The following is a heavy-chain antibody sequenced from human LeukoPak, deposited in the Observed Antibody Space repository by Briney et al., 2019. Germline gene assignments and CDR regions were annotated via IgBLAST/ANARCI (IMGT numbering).Heavy chain of an antibody. J-gene: IGHJ4*02. D-gene: IGHD3-10*02. Sequence: SETLSLTCAVYGESFSGYYWSWIRQPPGKGLEWIGEINHSGSTNYNPSLKSRVTISVDTSKNQFSLKLSSVTAADTAVYYCATRFGELSYYFDYWGQGTLVTVSS. V-gene: IGHV4-34*01. CDR3: ATRFGELSYYFDY. CDR2: INHSGST. CDR1: GESFSGYY.